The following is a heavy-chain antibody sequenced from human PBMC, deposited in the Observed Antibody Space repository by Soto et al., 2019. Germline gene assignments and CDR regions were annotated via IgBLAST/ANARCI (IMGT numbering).Heavy chain of an antibody. CDR1: GYTFTSYY. V-gene: IGHV4-30-4*01. J-gene: IGHJ4*02. CDR2: IYYSGST. Sequence: SCKASGYTFTSYYWSWIRQPPGKGLEWIGYIYYSGSTYYNPSLKSRVTISVDTSKNQFSLKLSSVTAADTAVYYCARGGYYDSSGYWMFDYWGQGTLVTVSS. CDR3: ARGGYYDSSGYWMFDY. D-gene: IGHD3-22*01.